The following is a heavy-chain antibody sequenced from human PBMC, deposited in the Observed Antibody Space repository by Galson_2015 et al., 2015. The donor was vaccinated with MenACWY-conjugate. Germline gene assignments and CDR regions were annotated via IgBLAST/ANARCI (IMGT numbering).Heavy chain of an antibody. CDR3: ARELSLVAVGVTPGWFDY. CDR1: GFTFSDYY. J-gene: IGHJ5*01. CDR2: ISGAGHTM. D-gene: IGHD2-15*01. Sequence: SLRLSCAASGFTFSDYYMSWIRQTPGKGLEWLSYISGAGHTMYYADSVKGRFTISRDNAKKSLYLQMNNLRADDTAIYYCARELSLVAVGVTPGWFDYWGQGTLVTVSS. V-gene: IGHV3-11*01.